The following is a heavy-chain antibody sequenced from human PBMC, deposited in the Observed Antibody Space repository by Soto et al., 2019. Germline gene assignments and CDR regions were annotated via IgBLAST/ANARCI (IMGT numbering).Heavy chain of an antibody. CDR3: ARRQGGYCSSTACMGWFDT. Sequence: GESLKISCQGSEYSFTSYWIAWVRQMPGKGLEWMGIIYPGDSDTRYSPSFQGQVTISADKSISTAYLQWSSLKASDTAMYYCARRQGGYCSSTACMGWFDTWGQGTLVTVSS. J-gene: IGHJ5*02. CDR1: EYSFTSYW. D-gene: IGHD2-2*01. V-gene: IGHV5-51*01. CDR2: IYPGDSDT.